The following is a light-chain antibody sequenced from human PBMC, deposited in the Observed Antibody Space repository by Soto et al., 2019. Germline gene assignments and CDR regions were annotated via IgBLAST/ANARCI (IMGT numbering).Light chain of an antibody. V-gene: IGKV3-20*01. CDR2: AAS. CDR1: QRISANY. CDR3: QQYGSSSYT. J-gene: IGKJ2*01. Sequence: EIVLTQSPGTLSLSPGDRATLSCRASQRISANYVAWYQQKPGQAPRLLIYAASTRASGIPDRFTGSGSGTDFTLTISRLGPEDSAMYYCQQYGSSSYTCGQGTNLEIK.